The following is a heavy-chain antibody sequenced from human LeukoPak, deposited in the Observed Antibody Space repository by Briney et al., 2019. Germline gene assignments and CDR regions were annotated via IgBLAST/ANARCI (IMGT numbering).Heavy chain of an antibody. CDR3: ASYSNYRPAFDI. CDR1: GGSISSSSYY. D-gene: IGHD4-11*01. J-gene: IGHJ3*02. V-gene: IGHV4-39*01. CDR2: IYYSGST. Sequence: SETLSLTCTVSGGSISSSSYYWGWIRQPPGKGLEWIGSIYYSGSTYYNPSLKSRVTISVDTSKNQFSLKLSSVTAADTAVYYCASYSNYRPAFDIWGQGTMVTVSS.